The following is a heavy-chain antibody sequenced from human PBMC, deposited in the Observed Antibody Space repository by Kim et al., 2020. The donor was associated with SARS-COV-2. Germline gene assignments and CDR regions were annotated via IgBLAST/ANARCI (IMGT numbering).Heavy chain of an antibody. J-gene: IGHJ4*02. V-gene: IGHV3-33*06. CDR1: GFTFSSYA. CDR3: AKDRPRGAVAGYFDY. Sequence: GGSLRLSCAASGFTFSSYAMHWVRQAPGKGLEWVAVIWYDGSNKYYADSVKGRFTISRDNSKNTLYLQMNSLRAEDTAVYYCAKDRPRGAVAGYFDYWGQGTLVTVSS. CDR2: IWYDGSNK. D-gene: IGHD6-19*01.